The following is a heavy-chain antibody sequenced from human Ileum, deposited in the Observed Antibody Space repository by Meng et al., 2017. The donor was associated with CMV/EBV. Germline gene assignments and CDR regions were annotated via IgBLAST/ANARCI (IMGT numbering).Heavy chain of an antibody. CDR2: INTYKGNT. V-gene: IGHV1-18*01. J-gene: IGHJ4*02. D-gene: IGHD1-14*01. CDR3: ARGSGPPEDY. CDR1: GYSFHTYA. Sequence: QSGRQVKKLGASVKVSCKTSGYSFHTYAISWVRQAPGQGLEWIGWINTYKGNTDYAQKFQGRVTLTRDASTNIAYMELTSLRSDDTAVYYCARGSGPPEDYWGQGTLVTVSS.